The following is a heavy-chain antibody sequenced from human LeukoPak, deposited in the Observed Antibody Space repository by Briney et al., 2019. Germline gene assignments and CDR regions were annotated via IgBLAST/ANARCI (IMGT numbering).Heavy chain of an antibody. Sequence: SETLSLTCTVSGGSISSYYWSWIRQPPGKGLEWIGYIYYSGSTNHNPSLNSRVIISVDTSKNQFSLKLSPVTAADTAVYYCARGWRAVADYWGQGTLVTVSS. CDR3: ARGWRAVADY. CDR1: GGSISSYY. D-gene: IGHD6-19*01. J-gene: IGHJ4*02. CDR2: IYYSGST. V-gene: IGHV4-59*01.